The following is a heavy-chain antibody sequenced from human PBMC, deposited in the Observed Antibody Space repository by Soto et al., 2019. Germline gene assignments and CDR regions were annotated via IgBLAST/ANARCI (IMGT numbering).Heavy chain of an antibody. D-gene: IGHD3-10*01. J-gene: IGHJ6*02. V-gene: IGHV4-61*01. Sequence: QVQLQESGPGLVKPSGTLSLICIVSGDSVTFGHHYWSWIRQPPGKGLEWIGHIFFTGAINYSPPLKSRATMSVDSSKSQFAQNLTSVSAADSAIYYCARARPDSAGSSLGRRLDVWGQGTTVTVSS. CDR1: GDSVTFGHHY. CDR2: IFFTGAI. CDR3: ARARPDSAGSSLGRRLDV.